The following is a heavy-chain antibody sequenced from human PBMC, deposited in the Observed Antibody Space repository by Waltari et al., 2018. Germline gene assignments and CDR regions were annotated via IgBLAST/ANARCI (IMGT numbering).Heavy chain of an antibody. D-gene: IGHD6-13*01. Sequence: QVQLQESGPGLLKPSETLSLTCTVSGGSVSGYYWTWVLQPPGKGLEWLAFIYSIGSAAYTPSPRSRLTISIDTSKNHFSLKMTSMTAADTAVYYCARQGLGSTWDYSLDYWGQGTLVTVSS. CDR1: GGSVSGYY. V-gene: IGHV4-59*02. CDR3: ARQGLGSTWDYSLDY. CDR2: IYSIGSA. J-gene: IGHJ4*02.